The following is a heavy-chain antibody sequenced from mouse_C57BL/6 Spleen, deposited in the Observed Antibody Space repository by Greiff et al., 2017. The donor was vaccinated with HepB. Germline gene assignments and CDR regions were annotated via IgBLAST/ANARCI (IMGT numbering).Heavy chain of an antibody. CDR1: GYSITSGYD. CDR3: AREGDYGRYFDV. CDR2: ISYSGST. Sequence: EVQRVESGPGMVKPSQSLPLTCTVTGYSITSGYDWHWIRHFPGNKLEWMGYISYSGSTNYNPSLKSRISITHDTSKNHFFLKLNSVTTEDTATYYCAREGDYGRYFDVWGTGTTVTVSS. V-gene: IGHV3-1*01. J-gene: IGHJ1*03. D-gene: IGHD1-1*01.